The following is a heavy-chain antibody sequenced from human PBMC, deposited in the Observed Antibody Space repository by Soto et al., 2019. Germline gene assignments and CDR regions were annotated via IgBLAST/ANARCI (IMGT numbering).Heavy chain of an antibody. Sequence: QLQLQESGPGLVKPSETLSLTCTVSGSSISSSSYYWGWIRQRPGKGLEWIGSIYYSGITYYNPSLKSRVTISADTSKNQFSLKLRSVTAADTAVYYCARQDADYVEYYHYYMDVWGKGTTVTVSS. D-gene: IGHD4-17*01. V-gene: IGHV4-39*01. CDR2: IYYSGIT. CDR3: ARQDADYVEYYHYYMDV. J-gene: IGHJ6*03. CDR1: GSSISSSSYY.